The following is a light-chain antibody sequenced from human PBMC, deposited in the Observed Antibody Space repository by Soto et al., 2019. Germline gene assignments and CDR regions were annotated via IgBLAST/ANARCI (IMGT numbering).Light chain of an antibody. CDR3: QQYGSSPPYT. Sequence: EIVLTQSPGTLSLSPGERATLSCRASQSVSSTYLAWYQQKPGQAPRLLLYGASSTATGIPDRFSGSGSGTDFPLTISRLEPEDFAVYYCQQYGSSPPYTFGQGTKLEIK. CDR2: GAS. V-gene: IGKV3-20*01. J-gene: IGKJ2*01. CDR1: QSVSSTY.